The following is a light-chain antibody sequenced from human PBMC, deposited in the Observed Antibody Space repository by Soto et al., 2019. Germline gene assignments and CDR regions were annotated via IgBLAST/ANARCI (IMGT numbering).Light chain of an antibody. CDR3: QQFKDYLWT. V-gene: IGKV1-5*01. CDR2: DAS. CDR1: QNIERH. J-gene: IGKJ1*01. Sequence: IQMTQSPSTLSASVGDRVTITCRASQNIERHMAWYQQKPGRAPSLIIFDASTLERGVPSRFSGSGSGTEFTLIISSLQPDDFATYYCQQFKDYLWTFGQGTKV.